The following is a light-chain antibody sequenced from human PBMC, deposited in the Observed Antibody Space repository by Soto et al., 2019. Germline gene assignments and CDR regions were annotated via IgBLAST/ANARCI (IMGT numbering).Light chain of an antibody. V-gene: IGLV2-14*03. CDR3: SSYRSTSVYV. CDR2: DVN. Sequence: QSALTQPASVSGSPGQSIAISCTGTASDVGGYGNLSWYQQHPGRAPKLIIYDVNYRPSGVSDRFSASKSGNTASLTISGLQSEDEADYYCSSYRSTSVYVFGTGTKLTVL. CDR1: ASDVGGYGN. J-gene: IGLJ1*01.